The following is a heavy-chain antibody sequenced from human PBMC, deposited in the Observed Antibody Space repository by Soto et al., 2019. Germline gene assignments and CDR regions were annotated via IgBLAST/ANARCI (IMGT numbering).Heavy chain of an antibody. CDR2: IYYSGST. CDR1: GGSISSGGYY. D-gene: IGHD3-22*01. V-gene: IGHV4-31*03. Sequence: SETLSLTCTASGGSISSGGYYWSWIRQHPGKGLEWIGYIYYSGSTYYNPSLKSRVTISVDTSKNQFSLKLSSVTAADTAVYYCARAFRSGLVPYYFDYWGQGTLVTVSS. J-gene: IGHJ4*02. CDR3: ARAFRSGLVPYYFDY.